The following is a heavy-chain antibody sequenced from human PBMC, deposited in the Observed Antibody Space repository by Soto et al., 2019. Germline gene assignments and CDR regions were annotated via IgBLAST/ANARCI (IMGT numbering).Heavy chain of an antibody. D-gene: IGHD2-15*01. Sequence: PSETLSLTCTVSGGSISSGGYYLSWIRQHPGKGLEWIGYIYYSGSTYYNPSLKSRVTISVDTSKNQFSLKLSSVTAADTAVYYCARGANPDHRILLALKPVLFDPWGQGTLVTVSS. J-gene: IGHJ5*02. CDR3: ARGANPDHRILLALKPVLFDP. CDR2: IYYSGST. CDR1: GGSISSGGYY. V-gene: IGHV4-31*03.